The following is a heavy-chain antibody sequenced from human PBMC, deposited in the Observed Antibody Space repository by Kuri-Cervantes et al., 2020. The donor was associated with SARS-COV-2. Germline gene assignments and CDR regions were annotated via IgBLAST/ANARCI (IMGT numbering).Heavy chain of an antibody. Sequence: GESLKISCAASGFTFSSYAMSWVRQAPGKGLEWVSAISGSGGSTYYADSVKGRFTISRDNSKNTLYLQMNSLRAEDTAVYYCAKVSGDMYYYDSSGYLDWGQGTLVTVSS. V-gene: IGHV3-23*01. D-gene: IGHD3-22*01. CDR3: AKVSGDMYYYDSSGYLD. CDR1: GFTFSSYA. J-gene: IGHJ4*02. CDR2: ISGSGGST.